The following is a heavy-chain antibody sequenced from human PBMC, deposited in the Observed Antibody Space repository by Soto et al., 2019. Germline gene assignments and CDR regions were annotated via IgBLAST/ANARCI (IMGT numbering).Heavy chain of an antibody. J-gene: IGHJ6*02. D-gene: IGHD3-10*01. CDR3: ARVRGVMMDV. V-gene: IGHV4-38-2*01. CDR1: GYSISSGYY. Sequence: SETLSLTCAVSGYSISSGYYWGWIRQPPGKGLEWIGSIYHSGSTYYNPSLKSRVTISVDTSKNQFSLKLSSVTAADTAVYYCARVRGVMMDVWGQGTKVTVSS. CDR2: IYHSGST.